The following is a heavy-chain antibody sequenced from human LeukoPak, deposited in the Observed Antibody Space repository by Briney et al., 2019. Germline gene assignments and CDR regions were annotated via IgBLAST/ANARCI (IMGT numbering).Heavy chain of an antibody. D-gene: IGHD3-3*01. CDR2: INWNGGST. J-gene: IGHJ4*02. CDR1: GFTFDDYG. Sequence: GGSLRLSCAASGFTFDDYGMSWVRQAPGKGLEWVSGINWNGGSTGYADSVKGRFTISRDNAKNSLYLQMNSLRAEDTAVYYCARVGPDDFWSGYYLDYWGQGTLVTVSS. V-gene: IGHV3-20*04. CDR3: ARVGPDDFWSGYYLDY.